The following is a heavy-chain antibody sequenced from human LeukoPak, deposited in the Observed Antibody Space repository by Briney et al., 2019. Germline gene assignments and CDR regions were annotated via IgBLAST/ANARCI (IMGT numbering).Heavy chain of an antibody. Sequence: SETLFLTCTVSGYSISSGYYWGWIRQPPGKGLAWIGSIYHSGSTYYNPSLKSRVTISVDTSKNQFSLKLSSVTAADTAVYYCARESVYCSGGSCYRLFDYWGQGTLVTVSS. V-gene: IGHV4-38-2*02. D-gene: IGHD2-15*01. CDR3: ARESVYCSGGSCYRLFDY. CDR1: GYSISSGYY. CDR2: IYHSGST. J-gene: IGHJ4*02.